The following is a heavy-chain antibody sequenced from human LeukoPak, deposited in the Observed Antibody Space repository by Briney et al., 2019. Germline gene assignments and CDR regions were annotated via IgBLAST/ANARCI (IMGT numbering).Heavy chain of an antibody. D-gene: IGHD2-2*03. CDR1: GGSFSGYY. Sequence: SETLSLTCAVYGGSFSGYYWSWIRQPPGKGLEWIGEINHSGSTNYNPSLKSRVTISVDTSKNQFSLKLSSVTAADTAVYYCARDGYCSSTSCYFGWYFDLWGRGALVTVSS. CDR3: ARDGYCSSTSCYFGWYFDL. V-gene: IGHV4-34*01. CDR2: INHSGST. J-gene: IGHJ2*01.